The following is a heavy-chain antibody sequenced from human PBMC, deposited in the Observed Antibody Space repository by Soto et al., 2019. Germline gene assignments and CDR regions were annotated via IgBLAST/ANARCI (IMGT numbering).Heavy chain of an antibody. CDR2: IYYSGST. CDR1: GGSISSSSYY. D-gene: IGHD2-15*01. Sequence: SETLSLTCTVSGGSISSSSYYWGWIRQPPGKGLEWIGSIYYSGSTYYNPSLKSRVTISVDTSKNQFSLKLSSVTAADTAVYYCARPGGYCSGGSCYYNWFDPWGQGTLVTVSS. CDR3: ARPGGYCSGGSCYYNWFDP. V-gene: IGHV4-39*01. J-gene: IGHJ5*02.